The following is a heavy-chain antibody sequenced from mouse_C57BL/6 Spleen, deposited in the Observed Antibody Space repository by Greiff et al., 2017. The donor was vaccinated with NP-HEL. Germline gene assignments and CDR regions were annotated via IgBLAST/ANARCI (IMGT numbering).Heavy chain of an antibody. CDR3: TTKPPAAY. CDR2: IDPENGDT. V-gene: IGHV14-4*01. J-gene: IGHJ3*01. CDR1: GFNIKDDY. Sequence: VQLQQSGAELVRPGASVKLSCTASGFNIKDDYMHWVKQRPEQGLEWIGWIDPENGDTEYASKFQGKATITAETSSNTAYLQLSSLTSEDTAVYYCTTKPPAAYGGQGTLVTVSA.